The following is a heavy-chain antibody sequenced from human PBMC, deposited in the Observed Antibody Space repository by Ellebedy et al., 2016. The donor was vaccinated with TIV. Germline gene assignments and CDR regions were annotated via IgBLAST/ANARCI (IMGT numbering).Heavy chain of an antibody. CDR2: IYPGDSDT. V-gene: IGHV5-51*01. CDR1: GYSFTSYW. CDR3: ARQSHPDYYDSSGFLYFDL. Sequence: ASVKVSCKGSGYSFTSYWIGWVRQMPGKGLEWMGIIYPGDSDTRYSPSFQGQVTISADKSISTAYLQWSSLKASDTAMYYCARQSHPDYYDSSGFLYFDLWGRGTLVTVSS. D-gene: IGHD3-22*01. J-gene: IGHJ2*01.